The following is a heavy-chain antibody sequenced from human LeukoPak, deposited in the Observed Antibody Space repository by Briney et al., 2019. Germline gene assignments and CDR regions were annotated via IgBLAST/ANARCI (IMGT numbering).Heavy chain of an antibody. J-gene: IGHJ4*02. CDR2: INPRGGRT. V-gene: IGHV1-46*01. Sequence: ASVNVSCKASGYTFTSYYMHWVRQAPGQGREGMGIINPRGGRTSYAQKFQGRVTITRDRSTSTVYMAMSSLRSEDKAVYYCATADYDSSGYYPFWGQGTLVTVSS. CDR3: ATADYDSSGYYPF. D-gene: IGHD3-22*01. CDR1: GYTFTSYY.